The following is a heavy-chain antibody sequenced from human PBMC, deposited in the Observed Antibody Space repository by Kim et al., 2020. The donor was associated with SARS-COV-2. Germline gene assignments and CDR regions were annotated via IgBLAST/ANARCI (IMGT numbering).Heavy chain of an antibody. J-gene: IGHJ4*02. V-gene: IGHV3-9*01. D-gene: IGHD3-10*01. CDR1: GFTFGDYA. Sequence: GGSLRLSCAASGFTFGDYAMHWVRQAPGKGLEWVSGISWNSGSIGYADSVKGRFTISRDNAKNSLYLQMNSLRAEDTALYYCAKGRRGFLVSGHFDYWGQGTLVTVSS. CDR3: AKGRRGFLVSGHFDY. CDR2: ISWNSGSI.